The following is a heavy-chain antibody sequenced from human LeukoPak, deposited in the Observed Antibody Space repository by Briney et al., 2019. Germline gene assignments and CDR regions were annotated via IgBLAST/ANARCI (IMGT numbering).Heavy chain of an antibody. Sequence: EASVKVSCKASGYTFTSYYMHWVRQATGQGLEWMGWMNPNSGNTGYAQKFQGRVTMTRNTSISTAYMELSSLRSEDTAVYYCARGWNDVRLDPWGQGTLVTVSS. CDR2: MNPNSGNT. V-gene: IGHV1-8*01. D-gene: IGHD1-1*01. J-gene: IGHJ5*02. CDR3: ARGWNDVRLDP. CDR1: GYTFTSYY.